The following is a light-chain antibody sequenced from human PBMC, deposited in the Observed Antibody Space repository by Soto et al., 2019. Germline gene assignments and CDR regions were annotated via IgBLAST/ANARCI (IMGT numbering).Light chain of an antibody. CDR3: QQYHGYWT. Sequence: DIQMTTSHSIVSASVGDRVTITCRASQSISASLAWYQQKPGKAPKLLIYDVSTLDNGVPSRFSSSGSGTDFTLTISILQADEFATHFCQQYHGYWTFGQGTKVEIK. CDR1: QSISAS. J-gene: IGKJ1*01. V-gene: IGKV1-5*01. CDR2: DVS.